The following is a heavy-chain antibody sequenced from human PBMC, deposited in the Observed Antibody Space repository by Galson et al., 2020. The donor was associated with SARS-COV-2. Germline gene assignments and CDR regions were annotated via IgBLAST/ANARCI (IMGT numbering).Heavy chain of an antibody. Sequence: KMSGPTLVKPTQTITLTSTLSGFSLSTTTMAVGWIRQPPGAALSWLALIYCDDDKRYSPSLKSRLTITKDTSKNQVVLTMTSKDPVDTATYYGARYRLTYFDYWGQGTLVTVSS. D-gene: IGHD5-18*01. V-gene: IGHV2-5*02. CDR3: ARYRLTYFDY. CDR1: GFSLSTTTMA. J-gene: IGHJ4*02. CDR2: IYCDDDK.